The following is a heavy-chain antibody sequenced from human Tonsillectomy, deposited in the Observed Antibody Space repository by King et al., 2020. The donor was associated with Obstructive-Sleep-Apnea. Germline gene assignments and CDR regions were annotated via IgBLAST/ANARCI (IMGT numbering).Heavy chain of an antibody. CDR2: IYSGGST. D-gene: IGHD3-10*01. CDR3: ARTVHPWYYYGSGSSIDS. J-gene: IGHJ5*01. CDR1: GFTVSSNY. V-gene: IGHV3-66*01. Sequence: EVQLVESGGGLVQPGGSLRLSCAVSGFTVSSNYMSWVRQAPGKGLEWVSVIYSGGSTYYADSVKGRFTISRDNSKNTLYLQMNSLRAEDTAVYYCARTVHPWYYYGSGSSIDSWGQGTLVTVSS.